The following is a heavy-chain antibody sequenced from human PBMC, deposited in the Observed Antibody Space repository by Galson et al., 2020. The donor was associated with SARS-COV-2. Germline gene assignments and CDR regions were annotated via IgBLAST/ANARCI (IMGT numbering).Heavy chain of an antibody. CDR3: ARLHYGEYAPEAFDI. V-gene: IGHV4-30-2*01. CDR1: GTSISSGSYS. Sequence: SETLSLTCAVSGTSISSGSYSWNWIRQPPGKGLEWIGYISHSGGTYYNPSLKSRVTISGDRSKNQFSLRLSSVTAADTAVHYCARLHYGEYAPEAFDIWGPGTRGTVAS. J-gene: IGHJ3*02. CDR2: ISHSGGT. D-gene: IGHD4-17*01.